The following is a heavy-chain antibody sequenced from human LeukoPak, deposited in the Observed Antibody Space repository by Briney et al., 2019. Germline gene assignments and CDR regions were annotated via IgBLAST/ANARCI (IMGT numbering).Heavy chain of an antibody. V-gene: IGHV3-21*01. D-gene: IGHD3-10*01. Sequence: GGSLRLSCAASGFTFSNYTMNWVRQAPGKGLEWVSSIDSSSNFIYYADSVKGRFTISRDDAKNSLYLQMNSLRAADTAVYYCAKLGKTENHYGSGRFSYYYYMDVWGKGTTVTISS. CDR3: AKLGKTENHYGSGRFSYYYYMDV. J-gene: IGHJ6*03. CDR2: IDSSSNFI. CDR1: GFTFSNYT.